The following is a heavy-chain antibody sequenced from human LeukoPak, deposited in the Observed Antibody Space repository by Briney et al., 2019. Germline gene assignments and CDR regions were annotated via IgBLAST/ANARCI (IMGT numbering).Heavy chain of an antibody. Sequence: SETLSLTCAVSGDSISNSHWWSWARQSPGKGLEWIGQIHHSGSTNYSPSLKSRVIISIDKSKNQFSLKLSSVTAADTAVYYCARKPLWFGGHDYWGQGTLVTVSS. CDR1: GDSISNSHW. CDR2: IHHSGST. J-gene: IGHJ4*02. D-gene: IGHD3-10*01. CDR3: ARKPLWFGGHDY. V-gene: IGHV4-4*02.